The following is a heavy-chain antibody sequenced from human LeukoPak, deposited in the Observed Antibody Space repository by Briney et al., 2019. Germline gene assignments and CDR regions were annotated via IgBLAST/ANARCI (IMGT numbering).Heavy chain of an antibody. V-gene: IGHV1-18*01. J-gene: IGHJ4*02. CDR1: GYTFTSYG. CDR3: ASRDTYYYDSSGYYYEV. CDR2: VSAYNGNT. D-gene: IGHD3-22*01. Sequence: GASVKVSCKASGYTFTSYGISWGRQAPGQGLERMGWVSAYNGNTNYAQKSQGRVTITADTSTSTAYMELSSVRSEDTAVYYCASRDTYYYDSSGYYYEVWGQGTLVTVSS.